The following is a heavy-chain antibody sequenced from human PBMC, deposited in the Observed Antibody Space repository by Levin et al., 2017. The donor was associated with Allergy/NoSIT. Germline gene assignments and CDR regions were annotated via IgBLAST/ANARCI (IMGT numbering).Heavy chain of an antibody. J-gene: IGHJ6*03. CDR3: ARGTAAAGYYYYYMDV. Sequence: LRLSCTVSGGSISSGSYYWSWIRQPAGKGLEWIGRIYTSGSTNYNPSLKSRVTISVDTSKNQFSLKLSSVTAADTAVYYCARGTAAAGYYYYYMDVWGKGTTVTVSS. CDR2: IYTSGST. CDR1: GGSISSGSYY. D-gene: IGHD6-13*01. V-gene: IGHV4-61*02.